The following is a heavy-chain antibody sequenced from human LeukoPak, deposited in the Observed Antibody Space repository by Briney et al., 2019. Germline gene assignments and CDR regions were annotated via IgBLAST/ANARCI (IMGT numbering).Heavy chain of an antibody. D-gene: IGHD3-10*01. J-gene: IGHJ4*02. CDR3: ARDVYYYCSGSYFLDY. V-gene: IGHV4-4*07. Sequence: SETLSLTCTVSGVSTSSYYGSWIRQPAGKGLEWIGRIHTSGSTNYKSSLKSRVTMSVHTSKNQFSLKLNSVTAADTAVYYCARDVYYYCSGSYFLDYWGQKALVTVSS. CDR1: GVSTSSYY. CDR2: IHTSGST.